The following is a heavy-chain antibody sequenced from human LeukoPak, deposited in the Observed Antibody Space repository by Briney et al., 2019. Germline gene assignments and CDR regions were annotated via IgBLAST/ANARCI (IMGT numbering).Heavy chain of an antibody. D-gene: IGHD6-13*01. CDR1: GVTFSSYY. CDR3: ARGEWYSSTTY. CDR2: INHSGST. J-gene: IGHJ4*02. Sequence: AETLCLTCAAYGVTFSSYYWSWVRQPPGKGLEWIGEINHSGSTNYNPSLKSRFTISLDTSKNQFYLKLSSVSSADTAVYYCARGEWYSSTTYWGQGTLVTVSS. V-gene: IGHV4-34*01.